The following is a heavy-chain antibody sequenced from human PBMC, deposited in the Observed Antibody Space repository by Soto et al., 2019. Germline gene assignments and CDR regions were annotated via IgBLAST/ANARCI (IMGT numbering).Heavy chain of an antibody. CDR1: GFTFSSYW. J-gene: IGHJ3*01. Sequence: EERLVKSGGGLVQPGGSLRLSCAASGFTFSSYWMTWVRQAPGKGLEWVANIKKDESKKSYLDSVRGRFTISGDNAKNTLYLQMDSLIAEDTAMYYCSRDVSAGRSSWYFGAFDLGGQGTMVTVSS. D-gene: IGHD6-13*01. CDR2: IKKDESKK. V-gene: IGHV3-7*05. CDR3: SRDVSAGRSSWYFGAFDL.